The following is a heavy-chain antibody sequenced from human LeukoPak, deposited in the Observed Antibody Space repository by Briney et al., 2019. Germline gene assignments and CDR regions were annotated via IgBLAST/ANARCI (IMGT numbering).Heavy chain of an antibody. CDR1: GFTFSSYS. J-gene: IGHJ4*02. V-gene: IGHV3-53*01. CDR2: IYSGGST. Sequence: GGSLRLSCAASGFTFSSYSMNWVRQAPGKGLEWVSVIYSGGSTYYADSVKGRFTISRDNSKNTLNLQMNSLRAEDTAVYYCAKSPFQDWGQGTLVTVSS. D-gene: IGHD3-3*02. CDR3: AKSPFQD.